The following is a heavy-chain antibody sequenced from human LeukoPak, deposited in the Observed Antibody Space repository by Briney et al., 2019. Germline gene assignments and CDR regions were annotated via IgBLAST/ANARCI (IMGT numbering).Heavy chain of an antibody. CDR3: ARVGGVAAAGTFDY. D-gene: IGHD6-13*01. CDR2: IYTSGST. Sequence: PSETLSLTCTVSGGSISSYYWSWIRQPAGKGLEWIGRIYTSGSTNYNPSLKSRVTMSVDTSKNQFSLKLSSVTAADTAVYYCARVGGVAAAGTFDYWGRGTLVTVSS. J-gene: IGHJ4*02. CDR1: GGSISSYY. V-gene: IGHV4-4*07.